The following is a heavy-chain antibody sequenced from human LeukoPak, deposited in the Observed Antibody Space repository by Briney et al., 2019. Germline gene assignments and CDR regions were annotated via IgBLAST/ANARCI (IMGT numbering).Heavy chain of an antibody. Sequence: PGGSLRLSCAASGFTFSSYYMHWVRQVTGKRLEWASAIGIAGDTYYLDSVKGRFTISRENAKNSLYLQMNSLRAGDTAVYYCARGGDRDYWGQGTLVTVSS. CDR2: IGIAGDT. J-gene: IGHJ4*02. V-gene: IGHV3-13*04. CDR1: GFTFSSYY. CDR3: ARGGDRDY.